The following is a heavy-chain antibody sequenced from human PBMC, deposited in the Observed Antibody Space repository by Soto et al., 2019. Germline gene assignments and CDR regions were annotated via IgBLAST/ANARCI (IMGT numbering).Heavy chain of an antibody. CDR1: GFTFSSYS. V-gene: IGHV3-48*02. CDR2: ISSSSSTI. Sequence: EVQLVESGGGLVQPGGSLRLSCAASGFTFSSYSMNWVRQAPGKGLEWVSYISSSSSTIDYADSVKDRFTISRDNDKHSLYLQMNSLRDEDTAVYYCARNQYYDSSGYYLANQPGAFAIWGQGTMVTVSS. CDR3: ARNQYYDSSGYYLANQPGAFAI. J-gene: IGHJ3*02. D-gene: IGHD3-22*01.